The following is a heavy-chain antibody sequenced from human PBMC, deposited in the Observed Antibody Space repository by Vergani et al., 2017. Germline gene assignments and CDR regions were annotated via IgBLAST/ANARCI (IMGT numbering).Heavy chain of an antibody. V-gene: IGHV1-18*01. D-gene: IGHD3-22*01. CDR1: GYTFTSYG. CDR2: ISAYNGNT. J-gene: IGHJ5*02. CDR3: ALYDSSGYFFDP. Sequence: QVQLVQSGAEVKKPGASVKVSCKASGYTFTSYGISWVRQAPGQGLEWMGWISAYNGNTNYAQKLQGRVTITADESTSTAYMELSSLRSEDTAVYYCALYDSSGYFFDPWGQGTLVTVSS.